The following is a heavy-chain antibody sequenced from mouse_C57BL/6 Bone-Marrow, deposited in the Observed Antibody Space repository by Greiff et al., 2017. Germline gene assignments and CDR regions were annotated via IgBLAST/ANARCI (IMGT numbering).Heavy chain of an antibody. J-gene: IGHJ4*01. V-gene: IGHV1-81*01. CDR1: GYTFTSYG. Sequence: VKLIGSGAELARPGASVKLSCKASGYTFTSYGISWVKQRNGQGLEWIGEIYPRSGNTYYNEKFKGKATLTADKSSSTAYMELRSLTSEDSAVYFCARHRNYAMDYWGQGTSVTVSS. CDR3: ARHRNYAMDY. CDR2: IYPRSGNT.